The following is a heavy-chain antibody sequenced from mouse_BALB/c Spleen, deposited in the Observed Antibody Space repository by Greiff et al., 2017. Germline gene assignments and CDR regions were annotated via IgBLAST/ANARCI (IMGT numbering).Heavy chain of an antibody. J-gene: IGHJ1*01. CDR3: ATITTVVATRYFDV. CDR2: INPYNDGT. Sequence: EVQLVESGPELVKPGASVKMSCKASGYTFTSYVMHWVKQKPGQGLEWIGYINPYNDGTKYNEKFKGKATLTSDKSSSTAYMELSSLTSEDSAVYYCATITTVVATRYFDVWGEGTTVTVSS. D-gene: IGHD1-1*01. CDR1: GYTFTSYV. V-gene: IGHV1-14*01.